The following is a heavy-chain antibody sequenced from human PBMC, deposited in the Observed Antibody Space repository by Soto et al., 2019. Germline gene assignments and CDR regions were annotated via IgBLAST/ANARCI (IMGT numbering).Heavy chain of an antibody. Sequence: GASVKVSCKASGYTFSSYAMHWVRQAPGQRLEWMGWIIAGYGNTKSSQKFQDRVTISRDTSASTAYMELTSLRSEDTAVYYCARDTGDGTFDFWGQGTLVTGS. D-gene: IGHD7-27*01. V-gene: IGHV1-3*01. CDR3: ARDTGDGTFDF. CDR2: IIAGYGNT. J-gene: IGHJ4*02. CDR1: GYTFSSYA.